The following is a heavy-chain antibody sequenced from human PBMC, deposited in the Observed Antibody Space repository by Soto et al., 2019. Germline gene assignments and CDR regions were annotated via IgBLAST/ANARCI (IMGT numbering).Heavy chain of an antibody. CDR2: IRGSGETT. V-gene: IGHV3-23*01. Sequence: EVELLESGGGLVQPGGSLRLSCAASGFTSSNYAMSWVRQSPGKGLEWLSTIRGSGETTYYADSVKGRVTFSRENDKNTLYLQINSLTAGDTAVYYGAKGRTTTNIILDSWGPGTPVTVSA. CDR3: AKGRTTTNIILDS. D-gene: IGHD1-1*01. CDR1: GFTSSNYA. J-gene: IGHJ4*02.